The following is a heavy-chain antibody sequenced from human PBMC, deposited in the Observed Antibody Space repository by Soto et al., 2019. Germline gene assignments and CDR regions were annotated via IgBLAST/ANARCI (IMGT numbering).Heavy chain of an antibody. J-gene: IGHJ6*02. CDR1: GGSVSSGSYY. CDR3: ARDRGIVVVPAATPRNYYYYYGMDV. V-gene: IGHV4-61*01. D-gene: IGHD2-2*02. CDR2: IYYSGST. Sequence: PSETLSLTCTVSGGSVSSGSYYWSWIRQPPGKGLEWIGYIYYSGSTNYNPSLKSRVTISVDTSKNQFSLKLSSVTAADTAVYYCARDRGIVVVPAATPRNYYYYYGMDVWGQGTTVTVSS.